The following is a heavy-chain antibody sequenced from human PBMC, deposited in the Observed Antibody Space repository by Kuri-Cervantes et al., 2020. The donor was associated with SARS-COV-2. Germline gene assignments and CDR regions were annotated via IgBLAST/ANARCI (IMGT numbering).Heavy chain of an antibody. Sequence: LSLTYAASVFTFSNGCMSGVRHAPRKGLEWVVRIKSKTDDRTTDYAAPVKDRFTISRDDSKSTLYLQMNSLKTEDTAVYYCTTEDGDYVSLDYWGQGTLVTVSS. CDR3: TTEDGDYVSLDY. J-gene: IGHJ4*02. D-gene: IGHD4-17*01. CDR1: VFTFSNGC. V-gene: IGHV3-15*01. CDR2: IKSKTDDRTT.